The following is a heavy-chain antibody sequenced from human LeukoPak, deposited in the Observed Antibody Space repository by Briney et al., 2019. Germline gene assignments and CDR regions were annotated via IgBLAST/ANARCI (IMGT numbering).Heavy chain of an antibody. CDR2: ISGSGCST. Sequence: GGSLRLSCAASGFTFSSYAMIWVRQSPGKGLEGVSAISGSGCSTYYADSVKGRFTISRDNSKNTLYLQMNSLRAEDTAVYYCAKGLGGATSSYYFDYWGQGPLVTVSS. CDR3: AKGLGGATSSYYFDY. J-gene: IGHJ4*02. D-gene: IGHD1-26*01. CDR1: GFTFSSYA. V-gene: IGHV3-23*01.